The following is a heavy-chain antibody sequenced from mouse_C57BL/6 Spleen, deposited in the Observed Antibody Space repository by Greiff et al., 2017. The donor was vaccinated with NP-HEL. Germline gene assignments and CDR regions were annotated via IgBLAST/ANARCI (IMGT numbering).Heavy chain of an antibody. CDR1: GYTFTEYT. V-gene: IGHV1-62-2*01. Sequence: QVQLKESGAELVKPGASVKLSCKASGYTFTEYTIHWVKQRPGQGLEWIGWFYPGSGSIKYNEKFKDKATLTADKSSSTVYMELSRLTSEDSAVYFCARHEDFYYAFDYWGQGTTLTVSS. CDR2: FYPGSGSI. CDR3: ARHEDFYYAFDY. D-gene: IGHD1-1*01. J-gene: IGHJ2*01.